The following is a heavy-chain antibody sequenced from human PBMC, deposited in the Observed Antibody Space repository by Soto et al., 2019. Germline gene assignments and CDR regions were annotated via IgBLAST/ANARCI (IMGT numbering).Heavy chain of an antibody. CDR1: GLTFSSYA. V-gene: IGHV3-23*01. J-gene: IGHJ4*02. CDR2: ISGSGGST. CDR3: AKDGRDYYYDSSGYYYVSGNFDY. D-gene: IGHD3-22*01. Sequence: GGSLRLSCAASGLTFSSYAMSWVRQAPGKGLEWVSAISGSGGSTYYADSVKGRFTISRDNSKNTLYLQMNSLRAEDTAVYYCAKDGRDYYYDSSGYYYVSGNFDYWGQGTLVTVSS.